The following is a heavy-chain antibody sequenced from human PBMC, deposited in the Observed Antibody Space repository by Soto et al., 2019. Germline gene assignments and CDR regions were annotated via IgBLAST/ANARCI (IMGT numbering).Heavy chain of an antibody. CDR2: IYYSGST. CDR1: GGSISSYY. CDR3: ARDRRGIAVAGTWDYYYYLDV. D-gene: IGHD6-19*01. Sequence: PSETLSLTCTVSGGSISSYYWSWIRQPPGKGLEWIGYIYYSGSTNYNPSLKSRVTISVDTSKNQFSLKLSSVTAADTAVYYCARDRRGIAVAGTWDYYYYLDVWGKGTTVTVSS. V-gene: IGHV4-59*01. J-gene: IGHJ6*03.